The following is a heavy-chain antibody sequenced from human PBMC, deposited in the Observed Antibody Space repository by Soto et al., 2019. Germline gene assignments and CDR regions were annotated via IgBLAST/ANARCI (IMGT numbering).Heavy chain of an antibody. CDR3: ARRGMGDDYYGMDV. J-gene: IGHJ6*02. D-gene: IGHD1-26*01. Sequence: SETLSLTCTVSGGSISSYYWSWIRQPPGKGLEWIGYTYYSGSTNYNPSLKSRVTISVDTSKNQFSLKLSSVTAADTAVYYCARRGMGDDYYGMDVWGQGTTVTVS. CDR1: GGSISSYY. CDR2: TYYSGST. V-gene: IGHV4-59*08.